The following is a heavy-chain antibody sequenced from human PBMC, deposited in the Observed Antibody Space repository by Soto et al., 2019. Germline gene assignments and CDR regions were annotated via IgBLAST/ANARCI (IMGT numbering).Heavy chain of an antibody. V-gene: IGHV4-39*01. J-gene: IGHJ4*02. CDR2: VSYSGST. CDR1: GGSISNSSYL. Sequence: QLQLQESGPRLVKPSETLSLTCPVSGGSISNSSYLWGWIRQPPGKGLQWIGSVSYSGSTYYNPSLKSRVTISVDTSKTQSSLRLSSVTAADTAVYYCSRIAVSGPITGFDYWGQGALVTVSS. D-gene: IGHD6-19*01. CDR3: SRIAVSGPITGFDY.